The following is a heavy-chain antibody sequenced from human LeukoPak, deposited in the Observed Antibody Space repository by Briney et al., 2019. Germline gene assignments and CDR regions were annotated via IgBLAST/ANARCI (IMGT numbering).Heavy chain of an antibody. V-gene: IGHV4-61*02. CDR1: GGSISSGSYY. CDR3: ARDEVIVVAPAASPPGAFDI. Sequence: SETLSLTCTVSGGSISSGSYYWSWIRQPAGKGLEWIGRIYTSGSTNYNPSLKSRVTISVDTSKNQFSLKLSSVTAADTAVYYCARDEVIVVAPAASPPGAFDIWGQGTMVTVSS. CDR2: IYTSGST. D-gene: IGHD2-2*01. J-gene: IGHJ3*02.